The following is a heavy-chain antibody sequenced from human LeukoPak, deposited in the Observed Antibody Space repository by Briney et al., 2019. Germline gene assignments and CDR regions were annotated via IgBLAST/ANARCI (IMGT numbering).Heavy chain of an antibody. D-gene: IGHD3-9*01. Sequence: PSETLSLTCTVSGGSISSYYWAWIRQPPGKGLEWIGCIYHSGSTYYNPSLKSRATISVDTPKNQFSLKVSSVTAADTAVYYCARRPTYFGWHRSESPSYFDYWGQGTLVTVSS. CDR2: IYHSGST. CDR3: ARRPTYFGWHRSESPSYFDY. V-gene: IGHV4-59*08. CDR1: GGSISSYY. J-gene: IGHJ4*02.